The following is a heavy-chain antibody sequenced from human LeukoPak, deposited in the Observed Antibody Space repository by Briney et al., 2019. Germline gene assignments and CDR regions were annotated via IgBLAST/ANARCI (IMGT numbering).Heavy chain of an antibody. CDR1: GGSFSGYY. D-gene: IGHD1-1*01. CDR2: INHSGST. V-gene: IGHV4-34*01. J-gene: IGHJ4*02. CDR3: ARVTLERRWSYYFDY. Sequence: KPSETLSLLCAVYGGSFSGYYWSWIRQPPGKGLEWIGEINHSGSTNYHPPLKSRVTISVDTSRNQFSLKLSSVTAADTAVYYCARVTLERRWSYYFDYWGQGTLVTVSS.